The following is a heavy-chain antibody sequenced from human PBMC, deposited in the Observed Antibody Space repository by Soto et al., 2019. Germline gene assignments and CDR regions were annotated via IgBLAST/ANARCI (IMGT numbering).Heavy chain of an antibody. D-gene: IGHD2-21*01. Sequence: GGSLRLSCSGSGFTVSSFGMHWVRQAPGKGLEHVSTLSSNGIGTYYADSVKGRFTFSRDTSKNTLYLQMSSLRTEDTAVYYCAKDMGQAEVAIRYPYGLDVWGLGTTVTVSS. CDR2: LSSNGIGT. J-gene: IGHJ6*02. CDR1: GFTVSSFG. CDR3: AKDMGQAEVAIRYPYGLDV. V-gene: IGHV3-64D*06.